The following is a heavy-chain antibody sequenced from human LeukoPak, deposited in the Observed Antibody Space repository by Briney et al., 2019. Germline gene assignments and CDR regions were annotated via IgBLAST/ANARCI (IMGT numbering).Heavy chain of an antibody. CDR3: ARDRIVLMVYAIRGGYGMDV. V-gene: IGHV4-39*07. J-gene: IGHJ6*02. CDR1: GGSISSSSYY. D-gene: IGHD2-8*01. Sequence: SETLSLTCTVSGGSISSSSYYWGWIRQPPGTGLEWIGSIYYSGSTNYNPSLKSRVTISVDTSKNQFSLKLSSVTAADTAVYYCARDRIVLMVYAIRGGYGMDVWGQGTTVTVSS. CDR2: IYYSGST.